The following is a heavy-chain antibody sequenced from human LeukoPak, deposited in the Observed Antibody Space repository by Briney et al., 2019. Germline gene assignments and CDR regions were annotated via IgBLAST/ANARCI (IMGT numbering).Heavy chain of an antibody. CDR2: INWNGGST. CDR1: GFTFSSYW. V-gene: IGHV3-20*04. Sequence: RAGGSLRPSCAASGFTFSSYWMSWVRQAPGKGLEWVSGINWNGGSTGYADSVKGRFTISRDNAKNSLYLQMNSLRAEDTALYYCAREASSSSGFYYYYYMDVWGKGTTVTVSS. CDR3: AREASSSSGFYYYYYMDV. D-gene: IGHD6-6*01. J-gene: IGHJ6*03.